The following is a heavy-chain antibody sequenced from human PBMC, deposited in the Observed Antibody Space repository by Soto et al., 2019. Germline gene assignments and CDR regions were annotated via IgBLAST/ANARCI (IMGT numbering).Heavy chain of an antibody. D-gene: IGHD5-18*01. J-gene: IGHJ4*02. Sequence: PGGSLRLSCAASGLTLSRHAMTWARQAPGKGLEWVATLNPSGSNTHYADSVKGRFTISRDNSRNTVDLQMNSLRGEDSAVYFCARDRGYSSYDYWGLGTLVTVSS. CDR3: ARDRGYSSYDY. CDR2: LNPSGSNT. CDR1: GLTLSRHA. V-gene: IGHV3-23*01.